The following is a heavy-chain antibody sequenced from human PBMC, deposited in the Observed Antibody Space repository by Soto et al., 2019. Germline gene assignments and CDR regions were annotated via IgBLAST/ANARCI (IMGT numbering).Heavy chain of an antibody. Sequence: QVQLQESGPGLVKPSQTLSLTCTVSGGSISSGGYYWSWIRQHPGKGLEWIGYIYYSGSTYYNPSLKSRVTISVDTSKNQCSLKLSSVTAADTAVYYCARGEDCGGDCYSQLDAFDIWGQGTMVTVSS. CDR2: IYYSGST. CDR1: GGSISSGGYY. V-gene: IGHV4-31*03. J-gene: IGHJ3*02. D-gene: IGHD2-21*02. CDR3: ARGEDCGGDCYSQLDAFDI.